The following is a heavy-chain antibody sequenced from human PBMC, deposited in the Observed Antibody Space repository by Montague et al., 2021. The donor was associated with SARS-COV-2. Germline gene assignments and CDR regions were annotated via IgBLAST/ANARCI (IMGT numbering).Heavy chain of an antibody. J-gene: IGHJ4*03. CDR2: INHSGST. V-gene: IGHV4-34*01. D-gene: IGHD3-22*01. Sequence: SETLSLTCAVYGGSFSGYYWSWIRQPPGKGLEWIGEINHSGSTKYNPSLKSRVTISVDTSKNQFSLKLSSVTAADTAVYYCARGTKRVFTYVYDRSGYASDDWGQGTLVTVSS. CDR3: ARGTKRVFTYVYDRSGYASDD. CDR1: GGSFSGYY.